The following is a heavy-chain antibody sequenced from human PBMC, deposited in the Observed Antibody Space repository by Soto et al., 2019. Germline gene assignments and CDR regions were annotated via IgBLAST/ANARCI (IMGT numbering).Heavy chain of an antibody. D-gene: IGHD2-8*02. J-gene: IGHJ3*02. V-gene: IGHV3-64D*09. CDR1: GFTFSSYA. CDR3: VKDLTGDAFDI. CDR2: ISSNGGST. Sequence: GESLKISCSASGFTFSSYAMHWVRQAPGKGLEYVSAISSNGGSTYYADSVKGRFTISRDNSKNTLYLQMSSLRAEDTAVYYCVKDLTGDAFDIWGQGTMVTVSS.